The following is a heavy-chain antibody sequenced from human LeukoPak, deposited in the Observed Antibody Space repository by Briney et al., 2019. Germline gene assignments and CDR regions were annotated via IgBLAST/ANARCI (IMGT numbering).Heavy chain of an antibody. CDR2: MNPNSGNT. J-gene: IGHJ4*02. D-gene: IGHD3-22*01. CDR1: GYTFTSYD. CDR3: ARVGSYYYDSSGPPPDY. V-gene: IGHV1-8*01. Sequence: GASVKVPCKASGYTFTSYDINWVRQATGQGLEWMGWMNPNSGNTGYAQKFQGRVTMTRNTSISTAYMELSSLRSEDTAVYYCARVGSYYYDSSGPPPDYWGQGTLVTVSS.